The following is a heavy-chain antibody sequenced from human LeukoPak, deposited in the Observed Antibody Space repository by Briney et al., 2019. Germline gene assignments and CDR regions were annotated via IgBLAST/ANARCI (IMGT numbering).Heavy chain of an antibody. CDR1: GGSISIYY. V-gene: IGHV4-4*07. J-gene: IGHJ4*02. D-gene: IGHD3-16*02. Sequence: SETLSLTCAVSGGSISIYYWNWIRQPAGKGLEWIGRISTSESTQYNPSLKSRVTMSLDTSKNQFSLKLSSVTAADTAVYYCARDRGWGLSLAYWGQGALVTVSS. CDR2: ISTSEST. CDR3: ARDRGWGLSLAY.